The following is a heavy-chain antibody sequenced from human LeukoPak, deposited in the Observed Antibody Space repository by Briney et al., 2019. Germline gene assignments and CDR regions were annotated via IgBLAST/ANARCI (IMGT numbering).Heavy chain of an antibody. D-gene: IGHD6-13*01. Sequence: PGGSLRLSCAASGFTFSSYAMGWVRQAPGKGLEWVSAISGSGRTTYYEDSVKGRFTISRDNSKNTVHLQMNSLRAEDTAVYHCAKAHPDSRNTPTYYFDYWGQGTLVTVSS. CDR2: ISGSGRTT. CDR1: GFTFSSYA. J-gene: IGHJ4*02. V-gene: IGHV3-23*01. CDR3: AKAHPDSRNTPTYYFDY.